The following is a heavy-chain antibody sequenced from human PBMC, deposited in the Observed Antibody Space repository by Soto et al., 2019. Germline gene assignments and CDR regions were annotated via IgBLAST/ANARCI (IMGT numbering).Heavy chain of an antibody. V-gene: IGHV4-59*01. J-gene: IGHJ5*02. CDR2: IYYSGST. Sequence: SETLSLTCSVSGGSISSYDWSWIRQPPGKGLEWIGYIYYSGSTNYNPSLKSRVTISVDTSKNQFSLKLSSVTAADTAVYYCARLSSSWYDNWFDPWGQGTLITVSS. CDR1: GGSISSYD. D-gene: IGHD6-13*01. CDR3: ARLSSSWYDNWFDP.